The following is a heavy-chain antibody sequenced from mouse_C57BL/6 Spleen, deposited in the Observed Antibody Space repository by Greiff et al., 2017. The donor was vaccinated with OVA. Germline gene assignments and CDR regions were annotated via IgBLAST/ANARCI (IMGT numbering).Heavy chain of an antibody. CDR2: IHPNSGST. V-gene: IGHV1-64*01. Sequence: QVHVKQPGAELVKPGASVKLSCKASGYTFTSYWMHWVKQRPGQGLEWIGMIHPNSGSTNYNEKFKSKATLTVDKSSSTAYMQLSSLTSEDSAVYYCARSGYVGTWFAYWGQGTLVTVSA. D-gene: IGHD2-10*02. CDR1: GYTFTSYW. J-gene: IGHJ3*01. CDR3: ARSGYVGTWFAY.